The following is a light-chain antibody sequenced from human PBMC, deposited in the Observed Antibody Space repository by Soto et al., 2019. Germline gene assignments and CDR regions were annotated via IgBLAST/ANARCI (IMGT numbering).Light chain of an antibody. CDR1: QSISSY. J-gene: IGKJ1*01. CDR3: LQYHFYPRT. Sequence: IQMTQYPSSLSASVGDRVTITCRASQSISSYLNWYQQKPGKAPKLLIYAVSTLHSGVPSRFSGSGSGTEFTLTISSLQAEDLATYYCLQYHFYPRTFGQGTKV. CDR2: AVS. V-gene: IGKV1-17*01.